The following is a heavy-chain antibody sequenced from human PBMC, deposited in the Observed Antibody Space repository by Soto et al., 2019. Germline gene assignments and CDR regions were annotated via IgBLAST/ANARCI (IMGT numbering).Heavy chain of an antibody. D-gene: IGHD3-10*01. CDR3: ARNFYGSGRQQSDY. J-gene: IGHJ4*02. CDR1: GFTFSSYW. CDR2: IKQDGSEK. Sequence: GGSLRLSCAASGFTFSSYWMSWVRQAPGKGLEWVANIKQDGSEKYYVDSVKGRFTISRDNAKNSLYLQMNSLRAEDTAVYYCARNFYGSGRQQSDYWGQGTLVTVSS. V-gene: IGHV3-7*01.